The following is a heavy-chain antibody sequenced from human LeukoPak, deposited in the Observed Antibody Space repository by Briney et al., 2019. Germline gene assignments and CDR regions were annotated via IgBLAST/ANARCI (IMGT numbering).Heavy chain of an antibody. CDR3: ARSGNHYGSGSYYYYMDV. CDR2: ISAYNGNT. J-gene: IGHJ6*03. Sequence: ASVKVSCKASGGTFSSYAISWVRQAPGQGLEWMGWISAYNGNTNYAQKLQGRVTMTTDTSTSTAYMELRSLRSDDTAVYYCARSGNHYGSGSYYYYMDVWGKGTTVTVSS. D-gene: IGHD3-10*01. V-gene: IGHV1-18*01. CDR1: GGTFSSYA.